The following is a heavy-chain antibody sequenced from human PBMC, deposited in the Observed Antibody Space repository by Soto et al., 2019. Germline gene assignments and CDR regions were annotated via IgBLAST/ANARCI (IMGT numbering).Heavy chain of an antibody. CDR1: GFTFSSYA. V-gene: IGHV3-30-3*01. CDR3: ARDYYKYYDSSGYYRSPGY. Sequence: LRLSCAASGFTFSSYAMHWVRQAPGKGLEWVALISYDGSDKDYADSVKGRFTISRDNSRNTLFLQMNSLRAEDTAVYYCARDYYKYYDSSGYYRSPGYWGQGTPVTVSS. J-gene: IGHJ4*02. D-gene: IGHD3-22*01. CDR2: ISYDGSDK.